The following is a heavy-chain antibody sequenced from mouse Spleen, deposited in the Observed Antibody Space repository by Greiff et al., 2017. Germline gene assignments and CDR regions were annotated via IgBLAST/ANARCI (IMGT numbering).Heavy chain of an antibody. CDR1: GFTFSSYA. Sequence: DVKLVESGGGLVKPGGSLKLSCAASGFTFSSYAMSWVRQTPEKRLEWVATISDGGSYTYYPDNVKGRFTISRDNAKNNLYLQMSHLKSEDTAMYYCAREGYSNIWYFDVWGTGTTVTVSS. CDR3: AREGYSNIWYFDV. CDR2: ISDGGSYT. J-gene: IGHJ1*03. D-gene: IGHD2-5*01. V-gene: IGHV5-4*01.